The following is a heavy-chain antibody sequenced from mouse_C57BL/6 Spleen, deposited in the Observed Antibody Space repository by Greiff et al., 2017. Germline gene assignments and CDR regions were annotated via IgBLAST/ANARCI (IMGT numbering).Heavy chain of an antibody. D-gene: IGHD1-1*02. V-gene: IGHV5-4*01. CDR3: ARDGGLSWFAY. J-gene: IGHJ3*01. CDR2: ISDGGSYT. Sequence: EVKLVESGGGLVKPGGSLKLSCAASGFTFSSYAMSWVRQTPEKRLEWVATISDGGSYTYYPDNVKGRFTISRDNAKNNLYLQMSHLKSEDTAMYYCARDGGLSWFAYWGQGTLVTVSA. CDR1: GFTFSSYA.